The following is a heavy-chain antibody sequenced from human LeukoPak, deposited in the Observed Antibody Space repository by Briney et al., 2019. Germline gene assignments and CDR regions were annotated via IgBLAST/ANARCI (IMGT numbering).Heavy chain of an antibody. CDR3: ARRGFGDEFDY. CDR1: GGSISSSSYY. Sequence: ETLSLTCTVSGGSISSSSYYWGWIRQPPGKGLEWLGSNYYSGSTYYNPSLKSRVTISVDTSKNQFSLKLSSVTAADTAVYYCARRGFGDEFDYWGQGTLVTVSS. V-gene: IGHV4-39*01. CDR2: NYYSGST. J-gene: IGHJ4*02. D-gene: IGHD3-10*01.